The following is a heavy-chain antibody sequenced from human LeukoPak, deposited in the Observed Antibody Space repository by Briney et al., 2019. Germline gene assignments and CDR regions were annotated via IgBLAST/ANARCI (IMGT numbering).Heavy chain of an antibody. Sequence: GASVKVSCKVSGYTFTSYDINWVRQATGQGLEWMGWMNPNSGNTGYAQKFQGRVTMTRNTSISTAYMELSSLGSEDTAVYYCARRGSGSYYDWFDPWGQGTLVTVSS. CDR1: GYTFTSYD. V-gene: IGHV1-8*01. CDR3: ARRGSGSYYDWFDP. J-gene: IGHJ5*02. D-gene: IGHD1-26*01. CDR2: MNPNSGNT.